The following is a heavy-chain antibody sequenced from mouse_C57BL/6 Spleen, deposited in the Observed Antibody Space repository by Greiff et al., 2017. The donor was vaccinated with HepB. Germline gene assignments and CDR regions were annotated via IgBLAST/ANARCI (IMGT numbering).Heavy chain of an antibody. Sequence: VQLQQSGPELVKPGASVKISCKASGYTFTDYYMNWVKQSHGKSLEWFGDINPNNGGTSYNQKFKGKATLTVDKSSSTAYMELRSLTSEDSAVYYCAKTAQVRFAYWGQGTLVTVSA. V-gene: IGHV1-26*01. CDR1: GYTFTDYY. D-gene: IGHD3-2*02. CDR3: AKTAQVRFAY. CDR2: INPNNGGT. J-gene: IGHJ3*01.